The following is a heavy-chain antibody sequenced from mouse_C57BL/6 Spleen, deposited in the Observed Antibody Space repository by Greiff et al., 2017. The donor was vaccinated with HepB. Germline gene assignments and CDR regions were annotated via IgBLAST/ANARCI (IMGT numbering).Heavy chain of an antibody. J-gene: IGHJ2*01. CDR2: IYPGSGNT. CDR3: ARSEYSLDY. CDR1: GYTFTDSY. V-gene: IGHV1-76*01. Sequence: QVQLQQSGAELVRPGASVKLSCKASGYTFTDSYINWVKQRPGQGLEWIARIYPGSGNTYYNEKFKGKATLTAEKSSSTAYMQLSSLTSEDSAVYFCARSEYSLDYWGQGTTLTVSS. D-gene: IGHD2-10*02.